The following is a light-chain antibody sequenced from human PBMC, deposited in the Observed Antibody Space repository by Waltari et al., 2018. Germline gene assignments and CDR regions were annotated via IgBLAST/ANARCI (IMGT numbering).Light chain of an antibody. V-gene: IGKV4-1*01. CDR2: WAS. J-gene: IGKJ1*01. Sequence: DIVMTQSPDSLAVSLGERATIDCKSSQSILYSSNNKNYLAWYQRKPGQPPKLLIYWASTRESGVPDRFSGSGSGTDFTLTISSLQPEDFATYYCQQNYNTPPTFGQGTKVEIK. CDR3: QQNYNTPPT. CDR1: QSILYSSNNKNY.